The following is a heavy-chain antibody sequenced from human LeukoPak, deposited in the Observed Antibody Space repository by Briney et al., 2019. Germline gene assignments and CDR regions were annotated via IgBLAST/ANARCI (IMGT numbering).Heavy chain of an antibody. CDR3: ARVRIEYSSSSSEGGYYYGMDV. CDR2: IYYSGST. Sequence: SETLSLTCTVSGGSVSSGSYYWSWIRQPPGKGPEWIGYIYYSGSTNYNPSLKSRVTISVDTSKNQFSLKLSSVTAADTAVYYCARVRIEYSSSSSEGGYYYGMDVWGQGTTVTVSS. V-gene: IGHV4-61*01. D-gene: IGHD6-6*01. CDR1: GGSVSSGSYY. J-gene: IGHJ6*02.